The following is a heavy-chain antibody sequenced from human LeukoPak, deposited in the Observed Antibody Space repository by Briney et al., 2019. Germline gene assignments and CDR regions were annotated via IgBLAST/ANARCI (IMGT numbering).Heavy chain of an antibody. Sequence: SETLSLTCTVSGGSISSGGYYWSWIRQHPGKGLEWIGYIYYSGSTYYNPSLKSRVTISVDRSKNQFSLKLSSVTAADTAVYYCARAFISSSWGLFDYWGQGTLVTVSS. CDR2: IYYSGST. V-gene: IGHV4-31*03. J-gene: IGHJ4*02. CDR3: ARAFISSSWGLFDY. CDR1: GGSISSGGYY. D-gene: IGHD6-13*01.